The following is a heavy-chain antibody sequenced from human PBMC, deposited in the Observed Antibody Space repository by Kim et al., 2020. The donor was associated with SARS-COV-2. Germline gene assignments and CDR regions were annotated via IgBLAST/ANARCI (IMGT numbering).Heavy chain of an antibody. Sequence: TSYAQKFQGRGTMTRDTSTSTVYMELSSLRSEDTAVYYYARDLGGYVDYWGQGTLVTVSS. D-gene: IGHD3-16*01. J-gene: IGHJ4*02. CDR2: T. CDR3: ARDLGGYVDY. V-gene: IGHV1-46*01.